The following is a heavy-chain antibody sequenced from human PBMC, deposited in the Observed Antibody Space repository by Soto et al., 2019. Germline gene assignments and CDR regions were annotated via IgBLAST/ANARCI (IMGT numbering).Heavy chain of an antibody. CDR1: GGTFSSYT. J-gene: IGHJ4*02. CDR3: AREREEEQKEY. Sequence: QVQLVQSGAEVKKPGSSVKVSCKASGGTFSSYTISWVRQAPGQGLEWMGRILPILGIANYAQKFQGRVTITADKSTSTAYMELSSLRSEDTAVYYCAREREEEQKEYWGQGTLVTVSS. V-gene: IGHV1-69*08. D-gene: IGHD1-1*01. CDR2: ILPILGIA.